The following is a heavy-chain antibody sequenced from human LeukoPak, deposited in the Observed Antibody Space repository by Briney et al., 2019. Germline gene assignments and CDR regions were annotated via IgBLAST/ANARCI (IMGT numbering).Heavy chain of an antibody. D-gene: IGHD3-22*01. CDR1: GYTFTIYG. J-gene: IGHJ4*02. CDR2: ISTYNGNT. V-gene: IGHV1-18*01. CDR3: ARNYYYDSSAYYYFDY. Sequence: ASVTVSCKASGYTFTIYGISWVRQAPGQGLEWMGWISTYNGNTNYAQKLQGRVTMTTDTSTSTAYMELRSLRSDDTAVYYCARNYYYDSSAYYYFDYWGQGTLVTVSS.